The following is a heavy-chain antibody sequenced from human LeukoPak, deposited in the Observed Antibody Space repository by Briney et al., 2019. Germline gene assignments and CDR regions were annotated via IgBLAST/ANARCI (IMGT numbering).Heavy chain of an antibody. CDR3: ARSQRGLSYYFDY. CDR2: IIPIFGTA. J-gene: IGHJ4*02. CDR1: GGTFSSYA. V-gene: IGHV1-69*13. D-gene: IGHD6-25*01. Sequence: SVKVSCKASGGTFSSYAISRVRQAPGQGLEWMGGIIPIFGTANYAQKFQGRVTITADESTSTAYMELSSLRSEDTAVYYCARSQRGLSYYFDYWGQGTLVTVSS.